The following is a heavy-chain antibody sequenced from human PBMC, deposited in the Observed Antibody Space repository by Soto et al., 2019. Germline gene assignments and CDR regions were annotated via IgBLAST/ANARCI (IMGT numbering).Heavy chain of an antibody. CDR2: VSHTGHT. J-gene: IGHJ4*02. V-gene: IGHV4-34*01. CDR1: GGSFTNYC. Sequence: PSETLSLTCAVNGGSFTNYCGCWIRQSPGKGLEWIGEVSHTGHTNYNPSLKSRVTMSIDTSKNQFFLKLNSVTSADIGMYYCARNGGSTWFYFDSWGQGTVVTVSS. D-gene: IGHD6-13*01. CDR3: ARNGGSTWFYFDS.